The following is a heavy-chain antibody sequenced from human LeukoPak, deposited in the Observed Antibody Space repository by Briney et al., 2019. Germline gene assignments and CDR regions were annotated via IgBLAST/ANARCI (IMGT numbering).Heavy chain of an antibody. Sequence: PGGSLRLSCAASGFTFDDYVMHWVRQAPGKGLEWGSLISGDGGSTYYADSVKGRLSISRDNSKHSLYLQMNSLRTEDTALYYCAKGFVGGAPDYWGQGTLVTVSS. CDR1: GFTFDDYV. D-gene: IGHD1-26*01. V-gene: IGHV3-43*02. CDR3: AKGFVGGAPDY. J-gene: IGHJ4*02. CDR2: ISGDGGST.